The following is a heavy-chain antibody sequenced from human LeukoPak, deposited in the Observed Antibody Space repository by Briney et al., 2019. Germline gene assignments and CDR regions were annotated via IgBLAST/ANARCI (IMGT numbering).Heavy chain of an antibody. CDR3: ARDLAVAGTNPSTRPDYYYYYGMDV. CDR2: IYYSGST. J-gene: IGHJ6*02. Sequence: SETLSLTCTVSGGSISSYYWSWIRQPPGKGLEWIGYIYYSGSTNYNPSLKSRVTISVDTSKDQFSLKLSSVTAADTAVYYCARDLAVAGTNPSTRPDYYYYYGMDVWGQGTTVTVPS. D-gene: IGHD6-19*01. V-gene: IGHV4-59*01. CDR1: GGSISSYY.